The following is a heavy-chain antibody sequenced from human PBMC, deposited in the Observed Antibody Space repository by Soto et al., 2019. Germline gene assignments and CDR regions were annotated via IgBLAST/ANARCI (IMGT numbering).Heavy chain of an antibody. V-gene: IGHV4-30-4*01. Sequence: SETLSLTCTVSGGSISSGDYYWSWIRQPPGKGLEWIGYIYYSGSTYYNPSLKSRVTISVDTSKNQFSLKLSSVTAADTAVYYCARAGRNFLYYDYVWGSYRPQPHNWFDPWGQGTLVTVSS. CDR2: IYYSGST. D-gene: IGHD3-16*02. J-gene: IGHJ5*02. CDR1: GGSISSGDYY. CDR3: ARAGRNFLYYDYVWGSYRPQPHNWFDP.